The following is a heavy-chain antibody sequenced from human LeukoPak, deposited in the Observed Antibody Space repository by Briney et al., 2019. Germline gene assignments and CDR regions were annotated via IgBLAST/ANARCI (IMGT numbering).Heavy chain of an antibody. CDR2: IIPIFGTA. V-gene: IGHV1-69*05. CDR1: GGTFISYA. J-gene: IGHJ3*02. CDR3: AQITAKDAFDI. Sequence: ASVKVSCKASGGTFISYAISWVRQAPGQGLEWMGGIIPIFGTANYAQKFQGRVTITTDESTSTAYMELSSLRSEDTAVYYCAQITAKDAFDIWGQGTMVTVSS. D-gene: IGHD1-14*01.